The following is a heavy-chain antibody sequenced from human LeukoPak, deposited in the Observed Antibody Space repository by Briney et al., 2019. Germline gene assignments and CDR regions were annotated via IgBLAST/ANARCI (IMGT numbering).Heavy chain of an antibody. CDR2: IYYSGRN. Sequence: PSQTLSLTCTVSGGSISSYYWSWIRQPPGKGLGWTGYIYYSGRNNYNPSLKSRVTISVDTSKNQFSLKLSSVTAADTAVYYCARAAPGIAAADYYYYYYVDVWGKGTTVTVSS. CDR1: GGSISSYY. V-gene: IGHV4-59*01. CDR3: ARAAPGIAAADYYYYYYVDV. D-gene: IGHD6-13*01. J-gene: IGHJ6*03.